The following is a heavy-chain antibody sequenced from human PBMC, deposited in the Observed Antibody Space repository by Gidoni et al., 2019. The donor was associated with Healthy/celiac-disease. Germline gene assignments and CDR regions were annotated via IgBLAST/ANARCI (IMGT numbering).Heavy chain of an antibody. V-gene: IGHV1-18*01. CDR3: ARVSDHGAVRSLYFDY. CDR1: GSTFTIYG. J-gene: IGHJ4*02. Sequence: QVQLLQSGAEVKNHGASVQVPCKASGSTFTIYGSSWVRQAPGQGLEWMGWISAYNGNTNYAQKLQGRVNMTTDTSTSTAYMELRSLRSDDTAVYYCARVSDHGAVRSLYFDYWGQGTLVTVSS. D-gene: IGHD3-10*01. CDR2: ISAYNGNT.